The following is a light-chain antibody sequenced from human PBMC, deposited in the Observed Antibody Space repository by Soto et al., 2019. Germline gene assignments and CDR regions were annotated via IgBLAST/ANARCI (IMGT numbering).Light chain of an antibody. CDR3: MIWYASSWV. CDR2: YKSDSDK. J-gene: IGLJ3*02. CDR1: SGINVGTYR. Sequence: QLVLTQPSSLSASPGASASLTCTLRSGINVGTYRIYWYQQKPGSPPQYLLRYKSDSDKQQGSGVPSRFSGSKDASANVGILLISLLQSEDEADYYCMIWYASSWVFGGGTKLTVL. V-gene: IGLV5-45*03.